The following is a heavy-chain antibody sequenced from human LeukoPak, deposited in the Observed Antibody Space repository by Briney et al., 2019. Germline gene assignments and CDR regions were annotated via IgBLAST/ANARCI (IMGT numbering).Heavy chain of an antibody. CDR1: GYTFTSYD. CDR2: MNPNSGNT. CDR3: ARGVNVEMATILDFDY. V-gene: IGHV1-8*03. Sequence: ASVKVSCKASGYTFTSYDINWVRQATGQGLEWMGWMNPNSGNTGYAQKFQGIATITRNTPISTAYMELSSLRSEDTAVYYCARGVNVEMATILDFDYWGQGTLVTVSS. D-gene: IGHD5-24*01. J-gene: IGHJ4*02.